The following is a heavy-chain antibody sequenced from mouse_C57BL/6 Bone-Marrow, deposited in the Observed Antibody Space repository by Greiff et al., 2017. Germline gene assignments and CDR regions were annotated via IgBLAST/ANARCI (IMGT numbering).Heavy chain of an antibody. CDR3: ARPYYSNYWYFDV. CDR2: IYPGSGST. D-gene: IGHD2-5*01. V-gene: IGHV1-55*01. CDR1: GYTFTSYW. Sequence: VQLQQSGAELVKPGASVKMSCKASGYTFTSYWITWVKQRPGQGLEWIGDIYPGSGSTNYNEKFKSKATLTVDTSSSTAYMHLSSLTSEASAVYYCARPYYSNYWYFDVWGTGTTVTVSS. J-gene: IGHJ1*03.